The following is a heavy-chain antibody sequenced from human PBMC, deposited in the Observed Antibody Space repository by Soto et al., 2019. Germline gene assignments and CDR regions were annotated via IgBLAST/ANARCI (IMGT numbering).Heavy chain of an antibody. D-gene: IGHD2-2*01. Sequence: QLQLQESGSGLVKPSQTLSLTCAVSGGSISSGGYSWSWIRQPPGKGLEWIAYIYHSGSTYYNPSIKSRVTTSVDGSENQSSLKLRSVTGADAAVYYCARVPDRWGQGTLVTVSS. J-gene: IGHJ5*02. CDR2: IYHSGST. CDR3: ARVPDR. V-gene: IGHV4-30-2*01. CDR1: GGSISSGGYS.